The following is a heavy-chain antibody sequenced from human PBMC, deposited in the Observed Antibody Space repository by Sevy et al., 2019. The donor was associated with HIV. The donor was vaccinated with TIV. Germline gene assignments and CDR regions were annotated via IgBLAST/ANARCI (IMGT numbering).Heavy chain of an antibody. Sequence: GGSLRLSCAASGFTFSSYSIDWVRQAPGKGLEWVSSISSSSNFIYYADSVKGRFTISRDNAKNSLYLQMHSLRAEDTAVYYCARGQYCSSTTCSYFDYWGQGTLVTVSS. D-gene: IGHD2-2*01. CDR1: GFTFSSYS. J-gene: IGHJ4*02. V-gene: IGHV3-21*01. CDR2: ISSSSNFI. CDR3: ARGQYCSSTTCSYFDY.